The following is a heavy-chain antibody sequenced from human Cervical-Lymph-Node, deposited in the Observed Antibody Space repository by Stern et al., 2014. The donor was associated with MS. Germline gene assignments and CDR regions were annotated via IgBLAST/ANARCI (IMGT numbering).Heavy chain of an antibody. CDR2: IYPGDSDT. V-gene: IGHV5-51*01. D-gene: IGHD1-26*01. Sequence: EVQLVESGAEVKKPGASLKISCKGSGYSFTTYWIGWVRQMPGKGLEGMGVIYPGDSDTRYSPSFQGQVTISTDKSISTAYLQWSSLKASDTAMYYCARHSYSGSYGDWFDPWGQGTLVTVSS. CDR3: ARHSYSGSYGDWFDP. CDR1: GYSFTTYW. J-gene: IGHJ5*02.